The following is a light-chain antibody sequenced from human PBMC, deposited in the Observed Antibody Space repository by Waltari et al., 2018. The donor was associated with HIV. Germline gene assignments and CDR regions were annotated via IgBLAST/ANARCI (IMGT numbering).Light chain of an antibody. CDR2: AAS. J-gene: IGKJ4*01. V-gene: IGKV1-27*01. CDR3: QKYNSPPALT. CDR1: QGISNY. Sequence: DIQMTQSPSSLSASVGDEVTITCRASQGISNYLAWYQQTPGKVPKLLIYAASTLQSGVPSRFRGSGSGTDFTLTISSLQPEDVGTYYCQKYNSPPALTFGGGTKVEIK.